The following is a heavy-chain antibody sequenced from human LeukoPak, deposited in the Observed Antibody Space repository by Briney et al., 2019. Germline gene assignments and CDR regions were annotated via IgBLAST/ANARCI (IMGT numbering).Heavy chain of an antibody. CDR3: ASITDGYYEVSPGY. D-gene: IGHD4-17*01. CDR2: ISGSGGST. CDR1: GFTFSSYA. J-gene: IGHJ4*02. V-gene: IGHV3-23*01. Sequence: QSGGSLRLSCAASGFTFSSYAMSWVRQAPGKGLEWVSAISGSGGSTYYADSVKGRFTISRDNSKNTLYLQMTNLRAEDTAVYFCASITDGYYEVSPGYWGQGTLVTVSS.